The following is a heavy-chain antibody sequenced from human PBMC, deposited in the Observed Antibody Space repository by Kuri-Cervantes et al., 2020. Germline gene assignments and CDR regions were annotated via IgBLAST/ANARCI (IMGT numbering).Heavy chain of an antibody. V-gene: IGHV1-8*01. J-gene: IGHJ3*02. CDR2: LNPNSGST. Sequence: ASVKVSCKASGYTLTTSYITWVRQATGQGLEWMGWLNPNSGSTGYAQKFQGRVIMTTDTSTSTVYMELRSLRSDDTAVYFCARDYPGDHDAFDIWGQGTMVTVSS. CDR1: GYTLTTSY. D-gene: IGHD3-16*01. CDR3: ARDYPGDHDAFDI.